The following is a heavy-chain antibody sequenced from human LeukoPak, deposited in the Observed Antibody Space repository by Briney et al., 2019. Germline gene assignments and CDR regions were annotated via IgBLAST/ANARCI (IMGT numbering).Heavy chain of an antibody. V-gene: IGHV4-39*07. CDR3: ARDPRGPTTYDSSARDSLDY. D-gene: IGHD3-22*01. J-gene: IGHJ4*02. Sequence: PSETLSLTCTVSGGSISSGYYYWSWIRQPPGKGLEWIGEINHSGSTNYNPSLKSRVTISVDTSKNQFSLKLSSVTAADTAVYYCARDPRGPTTYDSSARDSLDYWGQGTLVTVSS. CDR1: GGSISSGYYY. CDR2: INHSGST.